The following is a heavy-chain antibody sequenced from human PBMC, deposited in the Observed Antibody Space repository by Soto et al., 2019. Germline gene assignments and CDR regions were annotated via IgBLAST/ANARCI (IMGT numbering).Heavy chain of an antibody. V-gene: IGHV3-74*01. CDR3: ASGGAAAGDWYFDL. D-gene: IGHD6-13*01. CDR2: INSDGSST. Sequence: EVQLVESGGRLVQPGGSLRLSCAASGFTFSSYWMHWVRQAPGKGLVWVSRINSDGSSTSYADSVKGRFTISRDNAKHTLYLQMNSLRAEDTAVYYCASGGAAAGDWYFDLWGRGTLVTVSS. CDR1: GFTFSSYW. J-gene: IGHJ2*01.